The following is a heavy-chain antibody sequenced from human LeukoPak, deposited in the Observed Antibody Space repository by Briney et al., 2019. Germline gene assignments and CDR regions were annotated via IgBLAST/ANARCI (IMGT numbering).Heavy chain of an antibody. V-gene: IGHV4-34*01. J-gene: IGHJ4*02. Sequence: SETLSLTCAVYGGSFSGYYWSWIRQPPGKGLEWIGEINHSGSTNYNPSLKSRVTISVDTSKNQFSLKLSSVTAADTAVYYCARRPIYYDFRSGYYLDYWGQGTLVTVSS. CDR1: GGSFSGYY. CDR2: INHSGST. CDR3: ARRPIYYDFRSGYYLDY. D-gene: IGHD3-3*01.